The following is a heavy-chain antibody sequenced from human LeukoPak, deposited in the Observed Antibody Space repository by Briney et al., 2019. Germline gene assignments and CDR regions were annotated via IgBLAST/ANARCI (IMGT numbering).Heavy chain of an antibody. CDR1: GFTFSSYS. CDR3: AREGCSSTSCYVGDAFDI. V-gene: IGHV3-21*01. J-gene: IGHJ3*02. CDR2: ISSSSSYI. D-gene: IGHD2-2*01. Sequence: GGSLRLSCAASGFTFSSYSMNWVRQAPGKGLEWVSSISSSSSYIYYADSVKGRFTISRDNAKNSLYLQMNSLRAEDTAVYYCAREGCSSTSCYVGDAFDIWGQGTMVTVSS.